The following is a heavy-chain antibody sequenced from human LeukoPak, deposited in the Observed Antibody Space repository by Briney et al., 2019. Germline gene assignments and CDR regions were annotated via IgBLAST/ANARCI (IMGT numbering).Heavy chain of an antibody. V-gene: IGHV4-34*01. Sequence: PSETLSLTCAVYGGSFSGYYWSWIRQPPGKGLEWIGEINHSGSTNYNPSLKSRVTISVDTSKNQFSLKLSSVTAADTAVYYCALARPGIAPPAYYYYYMDVWGKGTTVTVSS. D-gene: IGHD6-13*01. J-gene: IGHJ6*03. CDR1: GGSFSGYY. CDR2: INHSGST. CDR3: ALARPGIAPPAYYYYYMDV.